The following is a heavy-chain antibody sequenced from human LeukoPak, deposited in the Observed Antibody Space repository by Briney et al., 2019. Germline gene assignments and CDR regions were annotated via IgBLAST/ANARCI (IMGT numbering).Heavy chain of an antibody. D-gene: IGHD3-10*01. CDR2: IKQDGSVK. CDR1: GFTFGSYG. V-gene: IGHV3-7*03. Sequence: TGGSLRLSCAASGFTFGSYGMHWVRQAPGKGLEWVANIKQDGSVKNYVDSVKGRFTISRDNAKNSLFLQMNSLRSEDTAVYYCTTREIVVEPAQTSMVRGVLWRSDFWGHGTLVTVSS. CDR3: TTREIVVEPAQTSMVRGVLWRSDF. J-gene: IGHJ4*01.